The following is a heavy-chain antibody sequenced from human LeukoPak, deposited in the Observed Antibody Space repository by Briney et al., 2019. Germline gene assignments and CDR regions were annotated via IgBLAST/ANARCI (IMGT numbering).Heavy chain of an antibody. J-gene: IGHJ5*02. Sequence: SETLSLTCTVSGGSISSGGYYWSWIRQHPGKGLEWIGYIYYSGSTYYNPSLKSRVTISVDTSKYQFSLKLSSVTAADTAVYYCARDNGSRDNWFDPWGQGTLVTVSS. V-gene: IGHV4-31*03. CDR2: IYYSGST. CDR3: ARDNGSRDNWFDP. D-gene: IGHD6-13*01. CDR1: GGSISSGGYY.